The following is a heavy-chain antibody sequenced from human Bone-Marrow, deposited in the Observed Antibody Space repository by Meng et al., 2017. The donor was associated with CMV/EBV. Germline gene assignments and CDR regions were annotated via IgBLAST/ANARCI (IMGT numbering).Heavy chain of an antibody. J-gene: IGHJ6*02. D-gene: IGHD6-6*01. CDR1: GFTFSSYW. CDR2: INSDGSST. CDR3: ARAQYSSSILMDV. Sequence: GESLKISCAASGFTFSSYWMHWVRQAPGKGLVWVSRINSDGSSTSYADSVKGRFTISRDNAKNTLYLQMNSLRAEDTAVYYCARAQYSSSILMDVWGQGTTVTVSS. V-gene: IGHV3-74*01.